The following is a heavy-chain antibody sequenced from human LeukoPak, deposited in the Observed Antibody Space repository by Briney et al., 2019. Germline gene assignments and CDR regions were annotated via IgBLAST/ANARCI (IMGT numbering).Heavy chain of an antibody. CDR2: INHSGST. D-gene: IGHD2-21*02. CDR3: ARHSHIVVVTAISSNFDY. V-gene: IGHV4-34*01. Sequence: PSETLSLTCAVYGGSFSGYYWSWIRQPPGKGLEWIGEINHSGSTNYNPSLKSRVTISVDTSKNQFSLKLSSVTAADTAVYYCARHSHIVVVTAISSNFDYWGQGTLVTVSS. CDR1: GGSFSGYY. J-gene: IGHJ4*02.